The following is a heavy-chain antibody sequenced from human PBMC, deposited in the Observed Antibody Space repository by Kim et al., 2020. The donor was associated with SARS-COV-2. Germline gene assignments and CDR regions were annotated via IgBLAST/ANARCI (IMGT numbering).Heavy chain of an antibody. Sequence: SGTGRFTISRDNSKNPLYLKMNSLRAEDTAVYYCAKERGYSSGRGAFDIWGQGTMVTVSS. J-gene: IGHJ3*02. CDR3: AKERGYSSGRGAFDI. D-gene: IGHD6-19*01. V-gene: IGHV3-23*01.